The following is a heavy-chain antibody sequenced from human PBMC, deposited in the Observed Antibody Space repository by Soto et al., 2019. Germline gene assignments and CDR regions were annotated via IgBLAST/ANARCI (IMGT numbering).Heavy chain of an antibody. CDR3: TKVARGYSYVGVHY. D-gene: IGHD5-18*01. CDR1: GFTFSNAW. J-gene: IGHJ4*02. V-gene: IGHV3-15*01. Sequence: GRSLSLSCAASGFTFSNAWMSWVRQAPGKGLEWVGRIKSKTDGGTTDYAAPVKGRFTISRDDSKNTLYLQMNSLKTEDTAVYYCTKVARGYSYVGVHYWGQGTLVTVSS. CDR2: IKSKTDGGTT.